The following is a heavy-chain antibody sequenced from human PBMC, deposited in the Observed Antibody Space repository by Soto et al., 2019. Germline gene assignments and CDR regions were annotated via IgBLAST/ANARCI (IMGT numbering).Heavy chain of an antibody. J-gene: IGHJ4*02. D-gene: IGHD3-10*01. Sequence: SETLSLTCAVYGGSFSGYYWSWIRQPPGKGLEWIGEINHSGSTNYNPSLKSRVTISVDTSKNQFSLKLSSVTAADTAVYYCARGRVLLWFGEYPVYYFDYWGQGTLVTVSS. CDR1: GGSFSGYY. V-gene: IGHV4-34*01. CDR3: ARGRVLLWFGEYPVYYFDY. CDR2: INHSGST.